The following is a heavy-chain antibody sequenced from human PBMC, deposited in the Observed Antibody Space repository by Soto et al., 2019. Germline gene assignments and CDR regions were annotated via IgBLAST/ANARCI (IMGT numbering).Heavy chain of an antibody. CDR3: AEAVVVTAHDAFDI. V-gene: IGHV1-69*06. CDR1: GGTFRSYA. J-gene: IGHJ3*02. D-gene: IGHD2-21*02. CDR2: IIPIFGTA. Sequence: ASVKVSCKASGGTFRSYAISWVRQAPGQGLEWMGGIIPIFGTANYAQKFQGRVTITADKSTSTAYMELSSLRSEDTAVYYCAEAVVVTAHDAFDIWGQGTMVTVSS.